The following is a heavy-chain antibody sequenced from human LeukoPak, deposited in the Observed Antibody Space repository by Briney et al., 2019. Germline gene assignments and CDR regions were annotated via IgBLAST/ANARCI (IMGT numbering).Heavy chain of an antibody. Sequence: GGSLRLSCAASGFTFSSYAMSWVRQAQGKGLEWVSAISGSGGSTYYADSVKGRFTISRDNSKNTLYLQMNSLRAEDTAVYYCAKDEREYYYDSSVLRSYYFDYWGQGTLVTVSS. CDR3: AKDEREYYYDSSVLRSYYFDY. J-gene: IGHJ4*02. D-gene: IGHD3-22*01. CDR1: GFTFSSYA. CDR2: ISGSGGST. V-gene: IGHV3-23*01.